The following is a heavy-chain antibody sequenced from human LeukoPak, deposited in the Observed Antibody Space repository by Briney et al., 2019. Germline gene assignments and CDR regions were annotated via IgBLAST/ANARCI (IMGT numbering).Heavy chain of an antibody. CDR3: ARHALYSSSWYSTTNDAFDI. V-gene: IGHV4-38-2*02. CDR2: INYHGRT. J-gene: IGHJ3*02. CDR1: GGSISDGYH. D-gene: IGHD6-13*01. Sequence: PSETLSLTCTVSGGSISDGYHWGWVRQPPGKGLEWIGNINYHGRTYYNSSLKSRVTISVDTSKNQFSLKLSSVTAADTAVYYCARHALYSSSWYSTTNDAFDIWGQGTMVTVSS.